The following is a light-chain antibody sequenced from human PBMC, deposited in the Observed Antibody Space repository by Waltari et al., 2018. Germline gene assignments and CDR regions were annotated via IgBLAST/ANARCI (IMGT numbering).Light chain of an antibody. J-gene: IGLJ2*01. CDR1: SSDLGRYNY. CDR2: EVS. CDR3: SSYTNSGNVV. V-gene: IGLV2-14*01. Sequence: QSALTQPASVSGSPGQAITISCPGTSSDLGRYNYVSWYQQHPGKAPKLVISEVSNRPSGVSNRFSGSKSGNTASLTISGLQAEDGAHYYCSSYTNSGNVVFGGGTKLTVL.